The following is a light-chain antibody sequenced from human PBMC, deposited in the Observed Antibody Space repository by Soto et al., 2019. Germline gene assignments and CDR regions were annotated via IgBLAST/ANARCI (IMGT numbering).Light chain of an antibody. CDR1: SGHSSYA. Sequence: QLVLTQSPSASVSLGASVKLTCTLSSGHSSYAIAWHQQQPDKGPRYLMKLNSDGSHSKGDGIPDRFSGSSSGAERHLTISSLQSEDEADYYCQTWGTAIHDVVFGGGTKVTVL. V-gene: IGLV4-69*01. CDR2: LNSDGSH. CDR3: QTWGTAIHDVV. J-gene: IGLJ2*01.